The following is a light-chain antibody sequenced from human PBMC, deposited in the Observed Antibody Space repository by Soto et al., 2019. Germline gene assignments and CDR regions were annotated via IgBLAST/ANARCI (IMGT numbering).Light chain of an antibody. V-gene: IGKV3-15*01. CDR1: QSVSSN. J-gene: IGKJ3*01. CDR2: GAF. CDR3: QQYNNWPFT. Sequence: EIVMTQSQATLYVSTGERATLSCRASQSVSSNLSCYQQKPGQAPRLLISGAFPRATGVPARFSGSGSGTEFTRTISSLQSEDSAVSFCQQYNNWPFTFGPGTKVDIK.